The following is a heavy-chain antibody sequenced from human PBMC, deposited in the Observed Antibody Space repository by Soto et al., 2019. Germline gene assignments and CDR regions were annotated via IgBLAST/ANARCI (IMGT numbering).Heavy chain of an antibody. V-gene: IGHV3-23*01. CDR3: ARREYITTWYLNY. CDR2: ISGSGGAT. J-gene: IGHJ4*02. D-gene: IGHD6-13*01. CDR1: GFTFSAYA. Sequence: EVQLLESGGGVVQPGGSLRLSCAASGFTFSAYAMSWVRQAPGKGLEWVSVISGSGGATYYADSVKGRFTISRDNSKNTLYLQMNSLRAEDTAVYYCARREYITTWYLNYWGQGTLVTVSS.